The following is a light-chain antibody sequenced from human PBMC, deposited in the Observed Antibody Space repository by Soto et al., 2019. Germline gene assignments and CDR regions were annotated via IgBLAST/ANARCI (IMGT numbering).Light chain of an antibody. Sequence: EIVLTQSPGTLSLSPGERATLSCRASQSVSSSYLAWYQQKPGQAPRLLIYGASNRATGIPDRFSGSGSGTDLTLTISRLEPEDFAVYYCQQYGSSPLLTFGGGTKVEIK. CDR3: QQYGSSPLLT. J-gene: IGKJ4*01. CDR1: QSVSSSY. V-gene: IGKV3-20*01. CDR2: GAS.